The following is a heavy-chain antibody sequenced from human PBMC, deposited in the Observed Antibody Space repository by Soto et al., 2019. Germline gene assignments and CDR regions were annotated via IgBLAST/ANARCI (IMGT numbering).Heavy chain of an antibody. CDR2: ISNSGGNT. CDR1: GFTFSNYA. Sequence: EVQLLESGGGLVQPGESLRLSCAASGFTFSNYAMSWVRQAPGKGLEWVSTISNSGGNTYYADSVKGRFTISRDNSEKTLYLKMNSLRAEDMALYYCAKERVARGMDYRGQGSLVSVSS. J-gene: IGHJ4*02. CDR3: AKERVARGMDY. D-gene: IGHD2-15*01. V-gene: IGHV3-23*01.